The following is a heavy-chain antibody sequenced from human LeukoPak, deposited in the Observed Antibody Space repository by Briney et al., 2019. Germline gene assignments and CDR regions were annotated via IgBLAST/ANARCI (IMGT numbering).Heavy chain of an antibody. V-gene: IGHV3-7*01. CDR3: AREISSWYRTEGRFDP. CDR2: IKQDGSEK. J-gene: IGHJ5*02. Sequence: GGSLRLSCAASGFTFGNYWMSWVRQAPGSGLEWVANIKQDGSEKDYVDSVNGRFTISRDNAKNSLYLQMNSLRGEDTAVYYCAREISSWYRTEGRFDPWGQGTLVTVSS. CDR1: GFTFGNYW. D-gene: IGHD6-13*01.